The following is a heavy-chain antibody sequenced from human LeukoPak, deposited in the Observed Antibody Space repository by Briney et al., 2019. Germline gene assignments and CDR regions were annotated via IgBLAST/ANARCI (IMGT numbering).Heavy chain of an antibody. CDR1: GFTFGDYA. D-gene: IGHD6-19*01. CDR2: IRSKAYGGTT. V-gene: IGHV3-49*04. CDR3: TREQWLAHYHFYMDV. J-gene: IGHJ6*03. Sequence: GGSLRLSCTASGFTFGDYAMSWVRQAPGKGLEWVGFIRSKAYGGTTEYAASVKGRFTISRDDSKSIAYLQMNNLKTEDTAIYYCTREQWLAHYHFYMDVWGKGTTVTVSS.